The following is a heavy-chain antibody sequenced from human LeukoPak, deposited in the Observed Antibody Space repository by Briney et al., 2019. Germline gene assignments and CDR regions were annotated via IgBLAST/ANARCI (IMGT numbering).Heavy chain of an antibody. J-gene: IGHJ4*02. V-gene: IGHV4-59*01. Sequence: SETLSHTCTVSGGSISSYYWSWIRQPPGKGLEWIGYIYYSGSTNYNPSLKSRVTISVDTSKNQFSLKLSSVTAADTAVYYCARVGAQGEYFDYWGQGTLVTVSS. CDR3: ARVGAQGEYFDY. CDR2: IYYSGST. CDR1: GGSISSYY. D-gene: IGHD1-26*01.